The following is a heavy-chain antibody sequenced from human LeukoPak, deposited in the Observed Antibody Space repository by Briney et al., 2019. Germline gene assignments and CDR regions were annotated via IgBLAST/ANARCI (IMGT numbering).Heavy chain of an antibody. CDR1: GGAISTYY. V-gene: IGHV4-59*01. J-gene: IGHJ4*02. Sequence: PSETLSLTCTVSGGAISTYYWNRIRQPPGKGLEWIGYIYYNGITNYNPSLKSRVTISLDTSKTQFSLSLSSVTAADTAVYYCARLLRYSDWSSGFDNWGQGTLVTVSS. D-gene: IGHD3-9*01. CDR2: IYYNGIT. CDR3: ARLLRYSDWSSGFDN.